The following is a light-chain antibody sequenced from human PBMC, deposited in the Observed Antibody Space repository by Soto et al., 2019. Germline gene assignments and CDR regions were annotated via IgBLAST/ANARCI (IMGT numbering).Light chain of an antibody. J-gene: IGKJ5*01. Sequence: EIVLTQSPATLSVSPGERATLSCRASQSVSSNLAWYQQKPGQAPRLLIYDVSTRATGVPARFSGSGSGTDFTLTITSLEPEDFAVYSCQQRSNWPITFGQGTRLEIK. CDR1: QSVSSN. CDR2: DVS. CDR3: QQRSNWPIT. V-gene: IGKV3-11*01.